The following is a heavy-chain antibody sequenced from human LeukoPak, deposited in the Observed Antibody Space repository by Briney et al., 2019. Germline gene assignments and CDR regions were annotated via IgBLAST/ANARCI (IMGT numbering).Heavy chain of an antibody. D-gene: IGHD2-21*01. CDR1: GYTFTAYY. CDR3: ARADRLHGGPYLIGP. CDR2: INPNSGGT. J-gene: IGHJ5*02. Sequence: ASVKVSCKASGYTFTAYYIHWVRQAPGQGLEWMGWINPNSGGTNYAQKFQGRVTLTRDTSITTVYMEVRWLTSDDTAIYYCARADRLHGGPYLIGPWGLGTLVTVSS. V-gene: IGHV1-2*02.